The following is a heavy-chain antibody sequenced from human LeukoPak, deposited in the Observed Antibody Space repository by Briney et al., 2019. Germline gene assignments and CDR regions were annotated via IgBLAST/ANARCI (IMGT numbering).Heavy chain of an antibody. D-gene: IGHD2-15*01. CDR1: GFTFSSYV. CDR3: AKAPAPYYYYYGMDV. Sequence: GGSLRLSCAASGFTFSSYVMNWVRQAPGKGLDWVSSISDNGVTRYYADSVKGRFTISRDNSDNTVYLQMNSLGAEDTAIYYCAKAPAPYYYYYGMDVWDQGTAVTVS. CDR2: ISDNGVTR. J-gene: IGHJ6*02. V-gene: IGHV3-23*01.